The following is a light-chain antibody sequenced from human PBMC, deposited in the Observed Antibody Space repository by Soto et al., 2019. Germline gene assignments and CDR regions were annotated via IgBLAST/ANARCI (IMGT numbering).Light chain of an antibody. CDR1: QSVLYSSNNRNY. CDR2: WAS. V-gene: IGKV4-1*01. CDR3: QQYYTTPYT. J-gene: IGKJ2*01. Sequence: DIVMTQSPDSLAVSLGERATINCKSSQSVLYSSNNRNYLAWYQQRPGQPPKLLIYWASTRESGVPDRFSGSGSGSEFTFTISSLQAEDVAVYYCQQYYTTPYTFGQGTKLEI.